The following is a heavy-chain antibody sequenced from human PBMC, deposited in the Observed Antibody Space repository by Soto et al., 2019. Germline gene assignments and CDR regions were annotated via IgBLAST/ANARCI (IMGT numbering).Heavy chain of an antibody. J-gene: IGHJ5*02. CDR3: ARQSKGGPSTVTTLAGWFDP. D-gene: IGHD4-4*01. CDR2: IYYSGST. Sequence: SETLSLTCTVSGGSISSSSYYWGWIRQPPGKGLEWIGSIYYSGSTYYNPSLKSRVTISVDTSKNQFSLKLSSVTAADTAVYSCARQSKGGPSTVTTLAGWFDPWGQGTLVTVSS. CDR1: GGSISSSSYY. V-gene: IGHV4-39*01.